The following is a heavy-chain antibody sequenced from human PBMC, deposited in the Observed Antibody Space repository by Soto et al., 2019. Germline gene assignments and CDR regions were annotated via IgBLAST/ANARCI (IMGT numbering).Heavy chain of an antibody. J-gene: IGHJ6*03. CDR3: AKDTNYYYYYMDV. CDR2: ISWNSGSI. V-gene: IGHV3-9*01. CDR1: GFTFDDYA. Sequence: GGSLRLSCAASGFTFDDYAMHWARQAPGKGLEWVSGISWNSGSIGYADSVKGRFTISRDNAKNSLYLQMNSLRAEDTALYYCAKDTNYYYYYMDVWGKGTTVTVSS.